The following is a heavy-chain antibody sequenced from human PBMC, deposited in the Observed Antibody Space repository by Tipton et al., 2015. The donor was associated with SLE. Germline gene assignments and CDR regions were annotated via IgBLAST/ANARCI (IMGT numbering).Heavy chain of an antibody. CDR2: IYPSGTA. Sequence: LRLSCTVSGGSIRSYYWSWIRQPAGKGLEWIGRIYPSGTADYKPSLKSRVIMSIDTFRKQFSLTLNSVTAADTAVYYCARDEGYYDDIWGTYREGSYFDSWGQGTLVTVSS. CDR3: ARDEGYYDDIWGTYREGSYFDS. D-gene: IGHD3-16*02. V-gene: IGHV4-4*07. J-gene: IGHJ4*02. CDR1: GGSIRSYY.